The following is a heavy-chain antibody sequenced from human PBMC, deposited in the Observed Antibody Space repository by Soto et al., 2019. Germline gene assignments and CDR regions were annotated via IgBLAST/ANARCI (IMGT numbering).Heavy chain of an antibody. Sequence: QVQLVESGGGLVQPGGSLRLSCTASGFTFSVYYMTWIRQAPGKGLEWVSFISGDGSNIYYADSVTGRFTISRDNAENSVYLQMNSLRAEDTAVYYCASGSSPIGSWGQGTLVTVSS. V-gene: IGHV3-11*01. CDR3: ASGSSPIGS. CDR2: ISGDGSNI. CDR1: GFTFSVYY. D-gene: IGHD3-10*01. J-gene: IGHJ4*02.